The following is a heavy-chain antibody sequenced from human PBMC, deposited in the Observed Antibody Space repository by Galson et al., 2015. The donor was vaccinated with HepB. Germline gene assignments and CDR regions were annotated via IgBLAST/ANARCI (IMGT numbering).Heavy chain of an antibody. J-gene: IGHJ1*01. CDR2: ISGSGGST. CDR3: ARGYCSGGSCYWEYFQH. CDR1: GFTFSSYA. Sequence: SLRLSCAASGFTFSSYAMSWVRQAPGKGLEWVSAISGSGGSTYYADSVKGRFTISRDSSKNTLYLQMNSLRAEDTAVYYCARGYCSGGSCYWEYFQHWGQGTLVTVSS. V-gene: IGHV3-23*01. D-gene: IGHD2-15*01.